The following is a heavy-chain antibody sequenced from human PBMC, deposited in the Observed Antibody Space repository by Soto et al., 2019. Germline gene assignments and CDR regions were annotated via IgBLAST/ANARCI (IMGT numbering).Heavy chain of an antibody. Sequence: QVQLVESGGGVVQPGRSLRLSCAASGFTFSSYSMHWVRQAPGKGLEWVAVISYDGSNKYYADSVKGRFTISRDNSKNTLYLQMNSLRAEDTALYYCAKGGIQLWLTGVDYWGQGTLVTVSS. CDR2: ISYDGSNK. D-gene: IGHD5-18*01. CDR1: GFTFSSYS. CDR3: AKGGIQLWLTGVDY. J-gene: IGHJ4*02. V-gene: IGHV3-30*18.